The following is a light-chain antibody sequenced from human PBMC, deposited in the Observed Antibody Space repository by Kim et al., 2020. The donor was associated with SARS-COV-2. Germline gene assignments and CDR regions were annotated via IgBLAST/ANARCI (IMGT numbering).Light chain of an antibody. V-gene: IGKV3-15*01. CDR2: GAS. CDR3: QQYSNWPPNT. J-gene: IGKJ2*01. Sequence: ETVMTQSPATLSVSPGETATLSCRASQNVRTYLAWYQQKPGQAPRLLIYGASTRATGIPARFSGGGSGTEFTLTISSLQSEDFALYYCQQYSNWPPNTFGQGTELEI. CDR1: QNVRTY.